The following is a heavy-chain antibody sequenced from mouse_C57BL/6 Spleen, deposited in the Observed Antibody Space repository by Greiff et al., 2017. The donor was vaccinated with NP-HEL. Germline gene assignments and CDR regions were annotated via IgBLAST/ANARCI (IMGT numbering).Heavy chain of an antibody. J-gene: IGHJ1*03. Sequence: VQLQQPGAELVKPGASVKLSCKASGYTFTSYWMHWVNQRPGRGLEWIGRIDPNNGGTNYNEKFKNKATLTVDKPSSTAYMQLSSLTSEDSAVYYCARRNYGTSHWYFDVWGTGTTVTVSS. V-gene: IGHV1-72*01. CDR2: IDPNNGGT. CDR3: ARRNYGTSHWYFDV. D-gene: IGHD1-1*01. CDR1: GYTFTSYW.